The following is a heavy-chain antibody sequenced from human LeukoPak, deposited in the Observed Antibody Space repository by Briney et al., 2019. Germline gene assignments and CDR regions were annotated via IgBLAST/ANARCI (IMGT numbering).Heavy chain of an antibody. CDR3: AKRDGYNSGPFDY. CDR1: GFTFSSYG. V-gene: IGHV3-30*02. J-gene: IGHJ4*02. CDR2: IQSDGSDQ. Sequence: PGGSLRLSCAASGFTFSSYGMHWVRQAPGKGLEWVAFIQSDGSDQYYADSVKGRLSISRDNSKNTLYLQMNSLRTEDTAVYYCAKRDGYNSGPFDYWGQGTLATVSS. D-gene: IGHD5-24*01.